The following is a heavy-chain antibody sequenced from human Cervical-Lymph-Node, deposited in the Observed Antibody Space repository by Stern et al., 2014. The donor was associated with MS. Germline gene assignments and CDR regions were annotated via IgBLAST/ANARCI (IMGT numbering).Heavy chain of an antibody. CDR3: ARMTGYCSSTSCPRNNWFDP. V-gene: IGHV4-30-2*01. CDR1: GGSISSGGYY. CDR2: IFQSGST. Sequence: QVQLQESGSGLVKPSQTLSLTCAVSGGSISSGGYYWSWIRQPPGKGLEWIGYIFQSGSTYYNLSLKSRVTISIDTSMNQFSLKLTSMTGADTAVYYCARMTGYCSSTSCPRNNWFDPWGQGTLVTVSS. D-gene: IGHD2-2*01. J-gene: IGHJ5*02.